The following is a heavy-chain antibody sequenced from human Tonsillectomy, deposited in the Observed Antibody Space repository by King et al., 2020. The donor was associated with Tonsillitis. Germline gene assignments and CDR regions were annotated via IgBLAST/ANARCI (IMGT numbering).Heavy chain of an antibody. CDR3: ARDRRIGWELLHFSDY. CDR1: GYSFTGYQ. V-gene: IGHV1-2*02. CDR2: INTNSGGT. J-gene: IGHJ4*02. D-gene: IGHD1-26*01. Sequence: AQLVQSGAEVKKPGASVKVSCKASGYSFTGYQIHWVRQAPGQGLEWMGWINTNSGGTNYAQKFQGRVTMTRDKAITTAYMELRSLRSDDTAVYYCARDRRIGWELLHFSDYWGQGTLVTVSS.